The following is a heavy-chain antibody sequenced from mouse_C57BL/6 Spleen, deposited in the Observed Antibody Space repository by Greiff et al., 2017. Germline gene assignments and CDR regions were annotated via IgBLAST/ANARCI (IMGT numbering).Heavy chain of an antibody. CDR2: IYPGSGST. V-gene: IGHV1-55*01. Sequence: QVQLQQPGAELVKPGASVKMSCKASGYTFTSYWITWVKQRPGQGLEWIGDIYPGSGSTNYNEKLKSKATLPVDTSSSTAYMQLSSLTSADSAVYYCARDYCGSSYASYWYFDVWGTGTTVTVSS. J-gene: IGHJ1*03. CDR1: GYTFTSYW. D-gene: IGHD1-1*01. CDR3: ARDYCGSSYASYWYFDV.